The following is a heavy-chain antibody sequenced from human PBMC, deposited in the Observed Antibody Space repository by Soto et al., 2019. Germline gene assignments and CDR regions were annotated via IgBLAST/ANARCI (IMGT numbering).Heavy chain of an antibody. J-gene: IGHJ6*04. V-gene: IGHV4-34*01. D-gene: IGHD3-3*01. CDR3: ARGLYTITIFGVVIGRPSSMNV. Sequence: SETLSLTCAVYGGSFSGYYWSWIRQPPGKGLEWIGEINHSGSTNYNPSLKSRVTISVDTSKNQFSLKLSSVTAADTAVYYCARGLYTITIFGVVIGRPSSMNVWGKGTTVTVSS. CDR2: INHSGST. CDR1: GGSFSGYY.